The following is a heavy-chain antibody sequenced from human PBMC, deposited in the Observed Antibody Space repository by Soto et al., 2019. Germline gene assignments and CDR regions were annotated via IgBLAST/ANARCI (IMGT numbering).Heavy chain of an antibody. CDR2: ISYDGSNK. V-gene: IGHV3-30-3*01. Sequence: QVQLVESGGGVVQPGRSLRLSCAASGFTFSSYAMXXXXXXXXXXXXXXXXISYDGSNKYYADSVKGRFTISRDNXXXXXXXXXXXXXXXXXXXXXXXXXXXXXXXXXXXXAFDIWGQGTMVTVSS. CDR1: GFTFSSYA. CDR3: XXXXXXXXXXXXXXAFDI. J-gene: IGHJ3*02.